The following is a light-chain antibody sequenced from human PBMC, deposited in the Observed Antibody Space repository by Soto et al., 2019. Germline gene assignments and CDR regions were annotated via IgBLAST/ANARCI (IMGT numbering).Light chain of an antibody. CDR1: QNISSN. CDR2: GAS. CDR3: QQLNSYPLT. V-gene: IGKV3-11*01. J-gene: IGKJ4*01. Sequence: IVLTQSPATLSLSPGERATLSCRASQNISSNLAWYQQKPGQAPRLIIYGASIRATGIPDRFSGSGSGTDFTLTISRLEPEDFAVYYCQQLNSYPLTFGGGTKVDIK.